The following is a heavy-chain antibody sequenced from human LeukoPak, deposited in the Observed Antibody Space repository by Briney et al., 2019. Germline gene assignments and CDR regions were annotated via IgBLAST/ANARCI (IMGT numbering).Heavy chain of an antibody. Sequence: SETLSLTCTVSGGSISSYYWTWLRQPPGKGLEWIVYIYSSGSTNYNSSLKSRVSISVDTSKNQFSLNLRSVTAADTAVYYCARGRARDGSYPWLDSWGQGTLVTVSS. CDR2: IYSSGST. J-gene: IGHJ5*01. CDR3: ARGRARDGSYPWLDS. CDR1: GGSISSYY. V-gene: IGHV4-59*01. D-gene: IGHD3-10*01.